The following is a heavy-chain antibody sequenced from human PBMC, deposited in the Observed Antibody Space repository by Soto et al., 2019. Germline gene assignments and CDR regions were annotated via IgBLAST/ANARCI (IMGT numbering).Heavy chain of an antibody. CDR1: GYDFTTVW. J-gene: IGHJ4*02. V-gene: IGHV5-51*01. D-gene: IGHD6-19*01. CDR3: ARTTVAGIRGSLDF. Sequence: PGESLKISCQGSGYDFTTVWIGWVRQMPGKGLECLGIVYPGDSATRYSPSFQGQVTISADKSINTAYLHFSSLKASDTAIYYCARTTVAGIRGSLDFWGQGTLVTVSS. CDR2: VYPGDSAT.